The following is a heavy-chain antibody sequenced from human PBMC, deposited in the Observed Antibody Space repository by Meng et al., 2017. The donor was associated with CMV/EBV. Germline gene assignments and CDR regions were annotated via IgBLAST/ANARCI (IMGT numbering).Heavy chain of an antibody. CDR3: ARVRSSTDVLRYFDWLLDFDY. J-gene: IGHJ4*02. CDR1: GFTFSSYA. Sequence: GSLKISCAASGFTFSSYAMHWVRQAPGKGLEWVAVISYDGSNKYYADSVKGRFTISRDNSKNTLYLQMNSLRAEDTAVYYCARVRSSTDVLRYFDWLLDFDYWGQGTLVTVSS. D-gene: IGHD3-9*01. V-gene: IGHV3-30-3*01. CDR2: ISYDGSNK.